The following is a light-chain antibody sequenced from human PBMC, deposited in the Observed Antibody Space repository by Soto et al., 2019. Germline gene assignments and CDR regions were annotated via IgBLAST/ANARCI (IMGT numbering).Light chain of an antibody. CDR1: TSISVW. J-gene: IGKJ2*01. V-gene: IGKV1-5*01. Sequence: DIQMTQSPSPLSASVGVGVTITCRARTSISVWLAWYQQSPGKAPKFLIYDASNLETGASSRFSGSGSGTEFTLTIRSVPPDEFAAYSCQQYDSSSPTYGQGTQLEIK. CDR3: QQYDSSSPT. CDR2: DAS.